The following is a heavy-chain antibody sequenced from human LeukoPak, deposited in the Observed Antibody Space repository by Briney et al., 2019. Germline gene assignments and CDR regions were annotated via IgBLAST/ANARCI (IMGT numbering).Heavy chain of an antibody. CDR3: ARVEDSSGYYYGLDY. D-gene: IGHD3-22*01. CDR1: GGSISSGGYY. V-gene: IGHV4-31*03. J-gene: IGHJ4*02. Sequence: SQTLSLTCTVSGGSISSGGYYWSWIRQHPGKGLECIGYIYYSGSTYYNPSLKSRVTISVDTSKNQFSLKLSSVTAADTAVYYCARVEDSSGYYYGLDYWGQGTLVTVSS. CDR2: IYYSGST.